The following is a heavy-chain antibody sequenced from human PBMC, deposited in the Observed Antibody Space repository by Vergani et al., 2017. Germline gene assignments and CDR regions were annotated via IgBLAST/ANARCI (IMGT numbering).Heavy chain of an antibody. CDR3: AKDPDYGSGSYGVYYCYYYYMDV. J-gene: IGHJ6*03. CDR1: GFTFSSYA. D-gene: IGHD3-10*01. Sequence: EVQLVESGGGLVQPGGSLRLSCAASGFTFSSYAMSWVRQAPGKGLEWVSAISGSGGSTYYADPVKGRFTISRDNSKNTLYLQMNSLRAEDTAVYYCAKDPDYGSGSYGVYYCYYYYMDVWGKGTTVTVSS. CDR2: ISGSGGST. V-gene: IGHV3-23*04.